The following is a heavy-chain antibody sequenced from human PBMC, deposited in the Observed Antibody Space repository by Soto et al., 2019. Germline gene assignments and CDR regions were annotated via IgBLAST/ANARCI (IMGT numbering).Heavy chain of an antibody. CDR1: GFSLTTSGVG. CDR3: AHRVLRTVFGLVTTTAIYFDF. CDR2: IYWDDDK. V-gene: IGHV2-5*02. D-gene: IGHD3-3*01. J-gene: IGHJ4*02. Sequence: KESGPTQVKPRQTLTLTCTFSGFSLTTSGVGVGWIRQSPGKAPEWLALIYWDDDKRDSPSLKSRLTITKDTSKNQVVLTMADLDPADTATYYCAHRVLRTVFGLVTTTAIYFDFWGQGTPVAVSS.